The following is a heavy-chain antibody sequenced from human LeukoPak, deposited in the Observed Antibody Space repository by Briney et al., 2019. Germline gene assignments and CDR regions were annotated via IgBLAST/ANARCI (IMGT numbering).Heavy chain of an antibody. CDR1: GFTFSSYG. Sequence: GGSLRLSCAASGFTFSSYGMHWVRQAPGKGLEWVAVISYDGSNKYYADSVKGRFTISRDNSKNTLYLQMNSLRAEDTAVYYCARVGNYLSRYYYYYYMDVWGKGTTVTVSS. CDR2: ISYDGSNK. CDR3: ARVGNYLSRYYYYYYMDV. D-gene: IGHD4-11*01. J-gene: IGHJ6*03. V-gene: IGHV3-33*05.